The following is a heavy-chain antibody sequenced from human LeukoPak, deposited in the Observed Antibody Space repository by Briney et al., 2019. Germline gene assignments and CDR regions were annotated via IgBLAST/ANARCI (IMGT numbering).Heavy chain of an antibody. CDR1: GDSVSSNSAA. Sequence: SQTLSLTCAISGDSVSSNSAAWNWIRQAPSRGLEWLGRTYYRSKWYNDYAVSVKSRIIINPDTSKNQFSLQQNSVTPEDTAVYYCARDPYSSGWLDYWGQGTLVTVSS. J-gene: IGHJ4*02. V-gene: IGHV6-1*01. D-gene: IGHD6-19*01. CDR3: ARDPYSSGWLDY. CDR2: TYYRSKWYN.